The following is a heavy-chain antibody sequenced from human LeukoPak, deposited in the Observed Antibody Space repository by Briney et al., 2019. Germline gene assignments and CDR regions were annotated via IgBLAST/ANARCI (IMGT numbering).Heavy chain of an antibody. CDR1: GFPFSSYG. Sequence: PGGSLRLSCAASGFPFSSYGMSWVRQAPGKGLEWVSAVTGGGDTTYYADSVRGRFTISRVNSKNTLYLQMNSLRAEDTAVYYCAKMQGYFDYWGQGTLVTVSS. V-gene: IGHV3-23*01. J-gene: IGHJ4*02. CDR3: AKMQGYFDY. CDR2: VTGGGDTT.